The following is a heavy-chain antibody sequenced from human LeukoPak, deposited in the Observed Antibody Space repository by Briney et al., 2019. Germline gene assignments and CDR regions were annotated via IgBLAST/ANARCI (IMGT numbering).Heavy chain of an antibody. CDR3: AGGVGYCSGNNCYSGPRGIDR. Sequence: GGSLRLSCAASGCIFSNYAMTWVRQAPGKGLEWVADVSGRGYITYYADSVKGRLTISRDNSKNTLYLQMNRLRAEDTAVYYCAGGVGYCSGNNCYSGPRGIDRWGQGALVTVSS. CDR2: VSGRGYIT. V-gene: IGHV3-23*01. D-gene: IGHD2-15*01. CDR1: GCIFSNYA. J-gene: IGHJ5*02.